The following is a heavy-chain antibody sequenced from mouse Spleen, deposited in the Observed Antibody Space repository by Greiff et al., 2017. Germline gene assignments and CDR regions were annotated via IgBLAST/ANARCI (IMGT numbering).Heavy chain of an antibody. D-gene: IGHD4-1*01. CDR3: ARSRGQTGAWFAY. J-gene: IGHJ3*01. V-gene: IGHV1-64*01. Sequence: QVQLQQPGAELVKPGASVKLSCKASGYTFTSYWMHWVKQRPGQGLEWIGMIHPNSGSTNYNEKFKSKATLTVDKSSSTAYMQLSSLTSEDSAVYYCARSRGQTGAWFAYWGPGTLVTVSA. CDR2: IHPNSGST. CDR1: GYTFTSYW.